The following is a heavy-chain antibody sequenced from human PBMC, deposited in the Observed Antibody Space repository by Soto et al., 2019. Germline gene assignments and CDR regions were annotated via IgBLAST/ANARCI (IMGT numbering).Heavy chain of an antibody. CDR2: ISGSGGST. Sequence: GGSLRLSCAASGFTFSSYAMSWVRQAPGKGLEWVSAISGSGGSTYYADSVKGRFTISRDNSKNTLYLQMNSLRAEDTAVYYCAKGNGGTIFGVVMLVDGMDVWGQGTTVTVSS. D-gene: IGHD3-3*01. V-gene: IGHV3-23*01. CDR1: GFTFSSYA. CDR3: AKGNGGTIFGVVMLVDGMDV. J-gene: IGHJ6*02.